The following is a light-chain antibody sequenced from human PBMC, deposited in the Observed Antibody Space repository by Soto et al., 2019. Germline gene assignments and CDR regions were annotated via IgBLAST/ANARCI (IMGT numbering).Light chain of an antibody. CDR1: SSDVGGYKY. V-gene: IGLV2-14*01. J-gene: IGLJ1*01. CDR2: EVS. Sequence: QSVLTQPASVSGSPGQSITISCTGTSSDVGGYKYVSWYQQHPGRAPKLVIYEVSNRPSGVSNRFSGPKSGDTASLTISGLQADDEADSYCSSYTITSIRSVFGTGTRSPS. CDR3: SSYTITSIRSV.